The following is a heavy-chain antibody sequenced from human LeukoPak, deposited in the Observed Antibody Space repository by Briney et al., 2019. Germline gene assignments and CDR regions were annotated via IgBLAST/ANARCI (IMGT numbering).Heavy chain of an antibody. Sequence: SETLSLTCTVSGYSISSGYYWGWIRQPPGKGLEWIGSIYHSGSTYYNPSLKSRVTISVDTSKNQFSLKLSSVTAADTAVYYCARDQYYYDSSGYYYLGYWGQGTLVTVSS. CDR3: ARDQYYYDSSGYYYLGY. J-gene: IGHJ4*02. V-gene: IGHV4-38-2*02. CDR1: GYSISSGYY. CDR2: IYHSGST. D-gene: IGHD3-22*01.